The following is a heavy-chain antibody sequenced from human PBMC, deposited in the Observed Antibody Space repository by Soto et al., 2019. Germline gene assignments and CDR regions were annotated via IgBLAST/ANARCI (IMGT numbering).Heavy chain of an antibody. Sequence: GGSLRLSCAASGFTFSSYWMHWVRQAPGKGLVWVSRINSDGSSTSYADSVKGRFTISRDNAKNTLYLQMSSLRAEDTAVYYCASRGYSKSYSYYFGKDVWGQGTTVTVYS. V-gene: IGHV3-74*01. CDR2: INSDGSST. D-gene: IGHD6-13*01. CDR3: ASRGYSKSYSYYFGKDV. J-gene: IGHJ6*02. CDR1: GFTFSSYW.